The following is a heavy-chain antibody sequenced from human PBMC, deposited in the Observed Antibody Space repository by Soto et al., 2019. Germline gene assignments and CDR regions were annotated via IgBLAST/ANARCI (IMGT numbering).Heavy chain of an antibody. V-gene: IGHV3-23*01. CDR1: GFTFSSYA. CDR3: ARGGGYNSYYFDY. D-gene: IGHD5-12*01. J-gene: IGHJ4*02. Sequence: GGSLRLSCAASGFTFSSYAMNWVRQAPGKGLEWVSSISGSGGNTEYADSVRGRFTLSRDNSKNTLYLQMNSLRAGDTAVYYCARGGGYNSYYFDYWGPGTLVTVSS. CDR2: ISGSGGNT.